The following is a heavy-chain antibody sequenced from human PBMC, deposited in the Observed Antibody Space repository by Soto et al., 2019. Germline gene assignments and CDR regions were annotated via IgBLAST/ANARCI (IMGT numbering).Heavy chain of an antibody. J-gene: IGHJ4*02. Sequence: EVQLVESGGGLVKPGGSLRLSCAASGCTFSSYSMNWVRQAPGKGLEWVSYISSSSSYIYYADSVKGRFTIARDNAKNSLYLQMSSLRADDTAVYYCAREGLRTGKWDYWGQGTLVTVSS. CDR3: AREGLRTGKWDY. CDR1: GCTFSSYS. D-gene: IGHD1-1*01. CDR2: ISSSSSYI. V-gene: IGHV3-21*01.